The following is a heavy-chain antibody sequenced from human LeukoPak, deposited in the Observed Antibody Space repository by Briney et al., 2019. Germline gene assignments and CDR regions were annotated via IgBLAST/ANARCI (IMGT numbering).Heavy chain of an antibody. CDR1: GYTFTSYG. Sequence: ASVKVSCKASGYTFTSYGISWVRQAPGQGLEWMGWISAYNGNTNYAQKLQGRVTMTTDTSTSTAYMELRSLRSDDTAVYYCARTEYYYGSGSPTFDPWGREPWSPSPQ. CDR3: ARTEYYYGSGSPTFDP. CDR2: ISAYNGNT. V-gene: IGHV1-18*01. J-gene: IGHJ5*02. D-gene: IGHD3-10*01.